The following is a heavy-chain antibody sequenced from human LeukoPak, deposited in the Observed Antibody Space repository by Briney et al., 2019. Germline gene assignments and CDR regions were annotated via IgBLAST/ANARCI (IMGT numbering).Heavy chain of an antibody. J-gene: IGHJ5*02. CDR1: GASITTYY. D-gene: IGHD6-13*01. Sequence: PSETLSLTCTVSGASITTYYWSWIRQPPGKGLEYIGQIHSSGSANYNPSLKSRVTISVDTSKNQFSLKLSSVTAADTAVYHCARSAAGIGLVWFDPWGQGTLVTVSS. CDR3: ARSAAGIGLVWFDP. CDR2: IHSSGSA. V-gene: IGHV4-4*09.